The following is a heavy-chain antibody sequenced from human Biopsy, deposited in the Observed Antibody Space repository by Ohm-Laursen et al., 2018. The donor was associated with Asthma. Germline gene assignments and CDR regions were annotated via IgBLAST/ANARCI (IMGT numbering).Heavy chain of an antibody. CDR2: VSSDGHNK. J-gene: IGHJ6*02. D-gene: IGHD5-12*01. V-gene: IGHV3-33*08. CDR1: GFVFSQCG. Sequence: SSLRLSCAASGFVFSQCGMHWVRKGPGKGLEWVALVSSDGHNKYYEDSVKGRFTISRDNSKNTLYLQMNSLRAEDTAVYYCARDIVATMIGYYYYGMDVWGQGTTVTVSS. CDR3: ARDIVATMIGYYYYGMDV.